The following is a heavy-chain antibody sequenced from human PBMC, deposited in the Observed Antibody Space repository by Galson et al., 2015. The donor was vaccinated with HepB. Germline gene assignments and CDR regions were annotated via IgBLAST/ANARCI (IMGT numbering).Heavy chain of an antibody. D-gene: IGHD7-27*01. J-gene: IGHJ4*02. CDR3: ARSRTLGMNFDY. Sequence: PSLVKPTQTLTLTCTFSGFSLSTSGVAVGWIRQPPGKALEWLALIYWNDDKRYSPSLKSRVTITKDTSKNQVVLTLTNMDPMDTGTYYCARSRTLGMNFDYWGQGTLVTVSS. CDR1: GFSLSTSGVA. V-gene: IGHV2-5*01. CDR2: IYWNDDK.